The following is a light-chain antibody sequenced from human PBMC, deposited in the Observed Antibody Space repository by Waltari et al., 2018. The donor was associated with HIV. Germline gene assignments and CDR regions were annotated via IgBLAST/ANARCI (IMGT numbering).Light chain of an antibody. CDR3: QQYYGTPYT. J-gene: IGKJ2*01. Sequence: DIVMTQYPESLTVSVGKRAPINCKSSQSLLYSSNKKNYLAWYQHKPGQPPKLLMYWASTRESGVPDRFSASVSGTDFTLTIGSLQAGDAAVYYWQQYYGTPYTLGQGTKLEIK. CDR1: QSLLYSSNKKNY. CDR2: WAS. V-gene: IGKV4-1*01.